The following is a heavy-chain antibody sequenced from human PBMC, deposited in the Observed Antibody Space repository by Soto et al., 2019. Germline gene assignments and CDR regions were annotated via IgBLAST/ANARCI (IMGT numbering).Heavy chain of an antibody. V-gene: IGHV1-3*04. D-gene: IGHD2-2*01. CDR2: INTANDDA. J-gene: IGHJ4*02. CDR3: ARFLYHLTSVSIDY. Sequence: QVQLVQSGAEDRKPGASMKVSCKASGYSFTTYAIHWVRQAPGQRLEWMGWINTANDDAKYAPNFKGRITISRDTSRKTADLEVSILKSEDTAIYCCARFLYHLTSVSIDYWGEGTLVTVSS. CDR1: GYSFTTYA.